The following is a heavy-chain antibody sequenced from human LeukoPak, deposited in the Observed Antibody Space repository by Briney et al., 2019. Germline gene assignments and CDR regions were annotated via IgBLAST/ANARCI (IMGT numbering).Heavy chain of an antibody. V-gene: IGHV3-7*01. J-gene: IGHJ4*02. D-gene: IGHD2-15*01. CDR1: GFTFSSYW. CDR3: ARGIAAIPVYYFDY. Sequence: GGSLRLSCAASGFTFSSYWMSWVRQAPGKGLEWVANIKQDGSEKYYVDSVKGRFTISRDNAKNSLYLQVNSLRAEDTAVYYCARGIAAIPVYYFDYWGQGTLVTVSS. CDR2: IKQDGSEK.